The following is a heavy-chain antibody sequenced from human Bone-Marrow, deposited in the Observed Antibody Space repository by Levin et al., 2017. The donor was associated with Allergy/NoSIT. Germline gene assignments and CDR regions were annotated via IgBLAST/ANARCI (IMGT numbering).Heavy chain of an antibody. CDR2: IYWDDDK. J-gene: IGHJ5*02. V-gene: IGHV2-5*02. D-gene: IGHD3-9*01. CDR1: GFSLSTSGVG. CDR3: AQVLDILTGYYRPNWFDP. Sequence: GSGPTLVKPTQTLTLTCTFSGFSLSTSGVGVGWIRQPPGKALEWLALIYWDDDKRYSPSLKSRLTITKDTSKNQVVLTMTNMDPVDTATYYCAQVLDILTGYYRPNWFDPWGQGTLVTVSS.